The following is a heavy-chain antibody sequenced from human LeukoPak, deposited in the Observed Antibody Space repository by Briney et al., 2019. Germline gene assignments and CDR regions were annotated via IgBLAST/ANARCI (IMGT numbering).Heavy chain of an antibody. J-gene: IGHJ4*02. D-gene: IGHD6-13*01. CDR2: ICVSATST. CDR3: ARDKAGREYSSSWYYFDY. Sequence: PGGSLRLSCAASGFTFSSYAMSWVRQAPGKGLEWVSSICVSATSTSYADSVKGQFTISRDNSKNTIYLQLNSLRAEDTAVYYCARDKAGREYSSSWYYFDYWGQGTLVTVSS. CDR1: GFTFSSYA. V-gene: IGHV3-23*01.